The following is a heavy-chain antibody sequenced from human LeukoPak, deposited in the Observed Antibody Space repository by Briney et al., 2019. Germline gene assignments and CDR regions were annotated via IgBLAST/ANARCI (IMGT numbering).Heavy chain of an antibody. CDR1: GFTFSNYA. V-gene: IGHV3-30*04. D-gene: IGHD3-16*02. J-gene: IGHJ6*03. CDR2: ISYDGSNK. CDR3: ARSSIAYYYMHV. Sequence: GGSLRLSCAASGFTFSNYAMHWVRQAPGKGLEWVAVISYDGSNKYYADSVKGRFTISRDNSKNTLFLQMNSLRAEDTAVYYCARSSIAYYYMHVWGKGTTVTISS.